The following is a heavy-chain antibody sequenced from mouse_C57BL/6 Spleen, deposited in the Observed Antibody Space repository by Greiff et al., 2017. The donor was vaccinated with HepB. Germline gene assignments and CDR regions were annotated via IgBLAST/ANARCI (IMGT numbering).Heavy chain of an antibody. V-gene: IGHV1-74*01. CDR3: AISDGGYYFDY. Sequence: QVQLKQPGAELVKPGASVKVSCKASGYTFTSYWMHWVKQRPGQGLEWIGRIHPSDSDTNYNQKFKGKATLTVDKSSSTAYMQLSSLTSEDSAVYYCAISDGGYYFDYWGQGTTLTVSS. CDR1: GYTFTSYW. J-gene: IGHJ2*01. CDR2: IHPSDSDT.